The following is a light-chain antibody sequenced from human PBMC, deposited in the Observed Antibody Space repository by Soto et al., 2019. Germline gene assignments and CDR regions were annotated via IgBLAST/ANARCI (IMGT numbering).Light chain of an antibody. CDR1: QDISNY. Sequence: DIQMTQSPSSLSASVGERVTITCQASQDISNYLNWYQQKPGKAPKFLIYDASNLETGVPSRFSGSGSGTDFTFTISSLQPEDIATYYCQQYDNLPLTFGGGTKVDIK. CDR2: DAS. V-gene: IGKV1-33*01. CDR3: QQYDNLPLT. J-gene: IGKJ4*01.